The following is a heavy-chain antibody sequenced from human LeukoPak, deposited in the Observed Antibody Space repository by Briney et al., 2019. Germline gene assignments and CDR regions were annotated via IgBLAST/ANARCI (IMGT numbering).Heavy chain of an antibody. Sequence: ETLSLTCAVYGGSFSGYYWSWVRQAPGKGLEWVSAISGSGGSTYYADSVKGRFTISRDNSKNTLYLQMNSLRAEDTAVYYCANIPAGYYYDSSGYLPPSYWGQGTLVTVSS. J-gene: IGHJ4*02. CDR2: ISGSGGST. V-gene: IGHV3-23*01. CDR1: GGSFSGYY. D-gene: IGHD3-22*01. CDR3: ANIPAGYYYDSSGYLPPSY.